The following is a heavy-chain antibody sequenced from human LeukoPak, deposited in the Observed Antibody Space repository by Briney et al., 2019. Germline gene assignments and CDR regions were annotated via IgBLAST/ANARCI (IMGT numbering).Heavy chain of an antibody. CDR1: GGTFSSYA. CDR2: IIPILGIA. CDR3: ARGGPYSSSWFDY. V-gene: IGHV1-69*04. Sequence: ASVKVSCKASGGTFSSYAISWVRQAPGQGLEWMGRIIPILGIANYAQKFQGRVTITADKSTSTAYMELSSLRSEDTAVYYCARGGPYSSSWFDYWGQGTLVTVSS. J-gene: IGHJ4*02. D-gene: IGHD6-13*01.